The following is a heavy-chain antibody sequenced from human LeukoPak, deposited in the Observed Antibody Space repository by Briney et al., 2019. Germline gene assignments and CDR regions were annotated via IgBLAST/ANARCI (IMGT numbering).Heavy chain of an antibody. Sequence: GGSLRLSCAASGFTFSSYSMNWVRQAPGKGLEWVSSISSSSSYIYYADSVKGRFTISRDNAKNSLYLQMNSLRAEDTAVYYCARGLRIEADHHFDYWGQGTLVTVSS. CDR3: ARGLRIEADHHFDY. D-gene: IGHD6-13*01. CDR2: ISSSSSYI. CDR1: GFTFSSYS. J-gene: IGHJ4*02. V-gene: IGHV3-21*01.